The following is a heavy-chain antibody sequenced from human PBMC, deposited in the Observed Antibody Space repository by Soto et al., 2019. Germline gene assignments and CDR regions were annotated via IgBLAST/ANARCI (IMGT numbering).Heavy chain of an antibody. CDR3: ARDPHEFWTSYWFDP. J-gene: IGHJ5*02. D-gene: IGHD3-3*01. Sequence: PSVKVSCKASGGTFSSYAISWVRQAPGQGLELMGWISAYDGKTTYAEKFQGRVTLTTDTSTSTAYMELRSLRSDDTAIYYCARDPHEFWTSYWFDPWGQGTPVTVSS. V-gene: IGHV1-18*01. CDR2: ISAYDGKT. CDR1: GGTFSSYA.